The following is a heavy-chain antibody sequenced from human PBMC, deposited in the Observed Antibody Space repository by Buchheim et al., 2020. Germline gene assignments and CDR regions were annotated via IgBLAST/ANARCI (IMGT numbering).Heavy chain of an antibody. D-gene: IGHD3-10*01. Sequence: QVQLVESGGGVVQPGRSLRLSCAASGFTFSNFGMHWVRQAPGKGLEWVAVISWDGSNKYYADSVKGRFTISRDNSKSTLYLQMNSLRAEDTAVYYCAKPICEWVQGDYWGQGTL. V-gene: IGHV3-30*18. CDR1: GFTFSNFG. CDR2: ISWDGSNK. CDR3: AKPICEWVQGDY. J-gene: IGHJ4*02.